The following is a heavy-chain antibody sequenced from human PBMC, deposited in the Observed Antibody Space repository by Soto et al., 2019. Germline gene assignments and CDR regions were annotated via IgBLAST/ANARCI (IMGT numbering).Heavy chain of an antibody. CDR1: GGSISSGDYY. CDR2: IYYSGST. CDR3: ARVGDDFWSGYYPSGWFDP. D-gene: IGHD3-3*01. Sequence: KPSETLSLTCTVSGGSISSGDYYWSWIRQPPGKGLEWIGYIYYSGSTYYNPSLKSRVTISVDTSKNQFSLKLSSVTAGDTAVYYCARVGDDFWSGYYPSGWFDPWGQGTLVTVSS. V-gene: IGHV4-30-4*01. J-gene: IGHJ5*02.